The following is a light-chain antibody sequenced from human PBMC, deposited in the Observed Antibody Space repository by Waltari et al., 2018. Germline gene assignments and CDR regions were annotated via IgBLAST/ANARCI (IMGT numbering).Light chain of an antibody. CDR1: ESVSSSY. CDR3: QQYGSSPRT. J-gene: IGKJ1*01. Sequence: EIVLTQSPGTLSLSPGERATLSCRASESVSSSYLAWYQDKLGQAPRLLIYGASSRATGSPDRFSGSGSGTDFTLTISRLEPEDFAVYYCQQYGSSPRTFGQGTKVEIK. CDR2: GAS. V-gene: IGKV3-20*01.